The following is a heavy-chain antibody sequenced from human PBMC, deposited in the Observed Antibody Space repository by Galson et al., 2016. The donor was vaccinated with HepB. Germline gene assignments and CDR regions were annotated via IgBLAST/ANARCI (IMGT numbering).Heavy chain of an antibody. V-gene: IGHV4-59*01. CDR3: ARSHYYDSSGYYYGHNWFDP. D-gene: IGHD3-22*01. CDR2: VYNSGST. Sequence: SETLSLTCTVSGGYISNYYWNWIRQPPGKGLEWIGYVYNSGSTSYNPSLKSRVTISVDTSKKQFSLKLSSVTAADTAVYYCARSHYYDSSGYYYGHNWFDPWGQGTLVTVSS. J-gene: IGHJ5*02. CDR1: GGYISNYY.